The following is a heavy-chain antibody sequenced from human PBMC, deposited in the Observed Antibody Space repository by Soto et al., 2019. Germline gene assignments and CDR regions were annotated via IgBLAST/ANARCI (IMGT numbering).Heavy chain of an antibody. CDR3: ATVYCSGGSCYAHRYWYFDL. Sequence: QVQLVQSGAEVKKPGSSVKVSCKASGGTFSSYAISWVRQAPGQGLEWMGGSIPISGTANYAQKFQGRVTITAVEYTSKAYLELSSLRSEDTAVYYCATVYCSGGSCYAHRYWYFDLWGRGTLVTVSS. CDR1: GGTFSSYA. V-gene: IGHV1-69*01. CDR2: SIPISGTA. J-gene: IGHJ2*01. D-gene: IGHD2-15*01.